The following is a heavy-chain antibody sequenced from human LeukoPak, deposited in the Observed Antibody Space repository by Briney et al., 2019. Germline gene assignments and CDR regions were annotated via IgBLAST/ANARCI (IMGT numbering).Heavy chain of an antibody. V-gene: IGHV3-53*01. CDR1: GFTFGKYW. J-gene: IGHJ4*02. D-gene: IGHD4-17*01. Sequence: GGSLRLSCVVSGFTFGKYWMSWVRQAPGKGLEWVSVIYSGGSTYYADSVKGRFTISRDNSKNTLYLQMNSLRAEDTAVYYCARDFGDYGFDYWGQGTLVTVSS. CDR2: IYSGGST. CDR3: ARDFGDYGFDY.